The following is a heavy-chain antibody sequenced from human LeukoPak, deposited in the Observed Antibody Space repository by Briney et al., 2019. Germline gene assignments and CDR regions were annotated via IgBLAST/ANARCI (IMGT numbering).Heavy chain of an antibody. D-gene: IGHD3-22*01. CDR3: ARHPDYYDSSGYHDY. CDR2: IYYSGST. J-gene: IGHJ4*02. Sequence: SETLSLTCTVSGGSISSSSYYWGWIRQPPGKGLEWIGSIYYSGSTYYNPSLKSRVTISVDTSKNQFSLKLSSVTAADTAVYYCARHPDYYDSSGYHDYWGQGTLVTVSS. V-gene: IGHV4-39*01. CDR1: GGSISSSSYY.